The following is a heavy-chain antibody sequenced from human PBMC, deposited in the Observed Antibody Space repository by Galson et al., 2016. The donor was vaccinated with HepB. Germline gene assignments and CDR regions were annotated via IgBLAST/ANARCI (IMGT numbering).Heavy chain of an antibody. CDR3: ASGEVDYDSRFDY. V-gene: IGHV3-21*01. Sequence: SLRLSCAAPGFTFSNYAMNWVRQAPAKGLEWVSSISSSSSYIYYADSVKGRFTISRDNAKNSLYLQMNSLRAEDTAVYYCASGEVDYDSRFDYWGQGTLVTVSS. J-gene: IGHJ4*02. CDR1: GFTFSNYA. CDR2: ISSSSSYI. D-gene: IGHD3-22*01.